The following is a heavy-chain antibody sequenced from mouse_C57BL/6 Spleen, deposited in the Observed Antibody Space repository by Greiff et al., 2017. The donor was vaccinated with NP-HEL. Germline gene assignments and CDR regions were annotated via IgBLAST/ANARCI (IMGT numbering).Heavy chain of an antibody. V-gene: IGHV3-1*01. CDR1: GYSITSGYD. J-gene: IGHJ3*01. D-gene: IGHD1-1*01. CDR2: ISYSGST. CDR3: ARDSYYGSSFAY. Sequence: EVKLQESGPGMVKPSQSLSLTCTVTGYSITSGYDWHWIRHFPGNKLEWMGYISYSGSTNYNPSLKSRISITHDTSKNHFFLKLNSVTTEDTATYYCARDSYYGSSFAYWGQGTLVTVSA.